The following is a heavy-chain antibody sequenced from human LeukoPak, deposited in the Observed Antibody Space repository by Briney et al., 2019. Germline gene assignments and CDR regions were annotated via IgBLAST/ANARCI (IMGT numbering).Heavy chain of an antibody. V-gene: IGHV1-18*01. CDR2: ISAYNGNT. D-gene: IGHD3-3*01. CDR3: ARGRPLGLRFLEWENWIPFYFDY. Sequence: ASVKVSCKASGYTFTSYGISWVRQAPGQGLEWMGWISAYNGNTNYAQKFQGRVTMTRDTSTSTVYMELSSLRSEDTAVYYCARGRPLGLRFLEWENWIPFYFDYWGQGTLVTVSS. CDR1: GYTFTSYG. J-gene: IGHJ4*02.